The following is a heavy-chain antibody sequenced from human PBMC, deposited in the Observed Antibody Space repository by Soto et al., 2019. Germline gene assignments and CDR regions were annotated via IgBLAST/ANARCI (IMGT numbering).Heavy chain of an antibody. D-gene: IGHD1-7*01. J-gene: IGHJ6*02. CDR2: ISATGDTT. V-gene: IGHV3-23*01. Sequence: EVQLLESGGGLVQPGGSLRLSCAASRFTFSTYVMSWVRQAPGKGLEWVSAISATGDTTYYADSVKGRFTISRDNSKNTLYLQMNSLRAEDTAVYSCAKDRGWELPNYGMDVWGQGTTVTVSS. CDR1: RFTFSTYV. CDR3: AKDRGWELPNYGMDV.